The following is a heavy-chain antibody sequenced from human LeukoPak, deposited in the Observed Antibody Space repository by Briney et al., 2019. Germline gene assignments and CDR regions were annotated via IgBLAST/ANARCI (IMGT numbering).Heavy chain of an antibody. CDR2: INPNSGAT. D-gene: IGHD6-13*01. J-gene: IGHJ4*02. CDR1: GYSFTDYY. CDR3: ARGPHIAAAGTGPQTY. Sequence: APVKVSCKASGYSFTDYYMHWVRQAPGQGLEWMGWINPNSGATDYAQRFQGRVTMTRDTSISTTYMELSTLTSDDTAVYYCARGPHIAAAGTGPQTYWGQGTLVTVSS. V-gene: IGHV1-2*02.